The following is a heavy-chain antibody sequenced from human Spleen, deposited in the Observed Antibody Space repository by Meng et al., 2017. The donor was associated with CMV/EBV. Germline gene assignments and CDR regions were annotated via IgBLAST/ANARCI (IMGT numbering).Heavy chain of an antibody. CDR1: GGSISSYY. V-gene: IGHV4-38-2*02. CDR2: IYHSGST. D-gene: IGHD3-3*01. Sequence: SETLSLTCTVSGGSISSYYWSCIRQPPGKGLEWIGSIYHSGSTYYNPSLKSRVTISVDTSKNQFSLKLSSVTAADTAVYYCARDHYDFWSGYPYYYYGMDVWGQGTTVTVSS. J-gene: IGHJ6*02. CDR3: ARDHYDFWSGYPYYYYGMDV.